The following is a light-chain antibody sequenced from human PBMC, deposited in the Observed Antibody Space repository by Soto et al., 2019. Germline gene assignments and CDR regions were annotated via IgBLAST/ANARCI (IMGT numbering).Light chain of an antibody. CDR2: DVS. Sequence: QSVLTQPRSVSGSPGQSVTISCTGTSSDVGGYNYVSWYQQHPGKAPKLMIYDVSKRPSGVPDRFSGSKSGNTASLTISGLQVEDEADYYCCSYAGSYYYVFGTGTKVTVL. V-gene: IGLV2-11*01. CDR3: CSYAGSYYYV. CDR1: SSDVGGYNY. J-gene: IGLJ1*01.